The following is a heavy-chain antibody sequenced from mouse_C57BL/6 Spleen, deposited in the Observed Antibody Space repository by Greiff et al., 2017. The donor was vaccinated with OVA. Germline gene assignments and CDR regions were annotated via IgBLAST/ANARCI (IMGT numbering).Heavy chain of an antibody. CDR1: GYTFTDYE. J-gene: IGHJ3*01. Sequence: VQLQQSGAELVRPGASVTLSCKASGYTFTDYEMHWVKQTPVHGLEWIGAIDPETGGTAYNQKFKGKAILTADKSSSTAYMELRSLTAEAAAVYYCTRGAMEAYWGQGTLGTVSA. CDR3: TRGAMEAY. V-gene: IGHV1-15*01. CDR2: IDPETGGT. D-gene: IGHD1-1*02.